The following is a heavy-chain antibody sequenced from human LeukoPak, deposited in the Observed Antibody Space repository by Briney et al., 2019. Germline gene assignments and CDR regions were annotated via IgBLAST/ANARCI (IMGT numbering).Heavy chain of an antibody. D-gene: IGHD3-22*01. CDR3: ARDRSSGYHNWFDP. CDR1: GFTFSSYS. J-gene: IGHJ5*02. V-gene: IGHV3-21*01. CDR2: ISSSSSYI. Sequence: GRSLRLSCAASGFTFSSYSMNWVRQAPGKGLEWVSSISSSSSYIYYADSVKGRFTISRDNAKNSLYLQMNSLRAEDTAVYYCARDRSSGYHNWFDPWGQGTLVTVSS.